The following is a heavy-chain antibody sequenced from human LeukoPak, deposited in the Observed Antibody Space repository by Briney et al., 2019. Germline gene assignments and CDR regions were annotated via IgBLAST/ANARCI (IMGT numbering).Heavy chain of an antibody. CDR2: IYNRGST. D-gene: IGHD2-15*01. CDR1: GGSIRNNY. J-gene: IGHJ6*02. V-gene: IGHV4-59*01. CDR3: ARFPKIEGAADYYYGLDV. Sequence: SECLSLTWTVSGGSIRNNYCSWVRQPPGKGLEWNGYIYNRGSTNYSPSLKSRVTISVDTSKNQFHLRLSSVIAADKAVYYCARFPKIEGAADYYYGLDVWGQGTTVTVSS.